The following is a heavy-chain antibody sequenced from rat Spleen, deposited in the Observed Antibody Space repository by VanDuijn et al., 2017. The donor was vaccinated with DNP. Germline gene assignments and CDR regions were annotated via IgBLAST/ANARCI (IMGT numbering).Heavy chain of an antibody. CDR2: IIYDGTTT. CDR1: GFTFSDYA. Sequence: EVQLVESGGGLVQPGNSLKLSCADSGFTFSDYAMAWVRSSPKKDLEWVATIIYDGTTTYYRDSVTGRFTISRDNAKNTLFLQMDSLRSEDTATYYCATSGYGYDGYPFAYWGHGTLVTVSS. V-gene: IGHV5S10*01. CDR3: ATSGYGYDGYPFAY. D-gene: IGHD1-12*03. J-gene: IGHJ3*01.